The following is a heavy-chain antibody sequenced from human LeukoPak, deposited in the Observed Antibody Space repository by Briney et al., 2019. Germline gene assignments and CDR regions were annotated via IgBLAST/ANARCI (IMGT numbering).Heavy chain of an antibody. V-gene: IGHV3-9*01. J-gene: IGHJ5*02. CDR3: AKLGMVRGVSFDP. CDR2: ISWNSGSI. CDR1: GFTFDDYA. Sequence: PGRSLRLSCAASGFTFDDYAMHWVRQAPGEGLEWVSGISWNSGSIGYADSVKGRFTISRDNAKNSLYLQMNSLRAEDTALYYCAKLGMVRGVSFDPWGQGTLVTVSS. D-gene: IGHD3-10*01.